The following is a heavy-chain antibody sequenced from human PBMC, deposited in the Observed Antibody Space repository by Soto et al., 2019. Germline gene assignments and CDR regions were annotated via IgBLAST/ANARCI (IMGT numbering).Heavy chain of an antibody. CDR3: ARDPRRVGAPNWFDP. CDR2: IIPILNSP. CDR1: GGTFGSYA. V-gene: IGHV1-69*13. Sequence: ASVKVSCKASGGTFGSYAITWVRRAPGQGLEWLGGIIPILNSPAYAQKFQARVVITADEITNTAYMELNSLRFDDTAVYYCARDPRRVGAPNWFDPWGQGTLVTVSS. J-gene: IGHJ5*02. D-gene: IGHD1-26*01.